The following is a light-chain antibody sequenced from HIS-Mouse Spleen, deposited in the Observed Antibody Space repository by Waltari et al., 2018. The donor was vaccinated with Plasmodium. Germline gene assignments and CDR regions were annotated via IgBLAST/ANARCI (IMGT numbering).Light chain of an antibody. J-gene: IGKJ1*01. CDR3: QQYNSYSWT. V-gene: IGKV1-5*03. CDR2: KAS. CDR1: QSISSW. Sequence: DIQMTQSPSTPSASVGDRVNITCRASQSISSWLAWYQQKPGKAPKLLIYKASSLESGVPSRFSGSGSGTEFTLTISSLQPDDFATYYCQQYNSYSWTFGQGTKVEIK.